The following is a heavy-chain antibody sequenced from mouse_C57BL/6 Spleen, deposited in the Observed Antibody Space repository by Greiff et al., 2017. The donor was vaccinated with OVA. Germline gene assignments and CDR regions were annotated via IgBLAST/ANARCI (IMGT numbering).Heavy chain of an antibody. CDR3: ARSPLLYLYAMDY. CDR2: ISTGSGTI. D-gene: IGHD2-12*01. Sequence: EVQVVESGGGLVKPGGSLKLSCAASGFTFSDYGMHWVRQAPEKGLEWVAYISTGSGTIYYADTVKGRFTISRDNAKNTLFLQMTSLRSEDTAKYYCARSPLLYLYAMDYWGQGTSVTVSS. V-gene: IGHV5-17*01. J-gene: IGHJ4*01. CDR1: GFTFSDYG.